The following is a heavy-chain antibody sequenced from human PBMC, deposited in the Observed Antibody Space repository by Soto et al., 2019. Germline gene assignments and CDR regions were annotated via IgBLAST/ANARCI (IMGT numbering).Heavy chain of an antibody. CDR2: ISWNSGSL. CDR3: AKALGYSYGSSYDY. V-gene: IGHV3-9*01. Sequence: SLRLSCAASGFTFDDYAMHWVRQAPGKGLEWVSGISWNSGSLGYADSVKGRFTISRDSAKNSLYLQMNSLRGEDTALYYCAKALGYSYGSSYDYWGQGTLVTVSS. D-gene: IGHD5-18*01. CDR1: GFTFDDYA. J-gene: IGHJ4*02.